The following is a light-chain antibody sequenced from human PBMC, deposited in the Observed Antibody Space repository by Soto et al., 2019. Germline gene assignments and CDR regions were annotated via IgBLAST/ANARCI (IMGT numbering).Light chain of an antibody. CDR3: QHYDNTPPSVT. CDR2: GAS. CDR1: QSISSSN. V-gene: IGKV3-20*01. J-gene: IGKJ3*01. Sequence: EIVLTQSPGTLSLSPGDRATLSCRASQSISSSNLAWYQQKAGQAPRLLIFGASTRATGIPDRFSGSGSGTDFILTISRLEPEDFAVYYCQHYDNTPPSVTFGPGTKVDIK.